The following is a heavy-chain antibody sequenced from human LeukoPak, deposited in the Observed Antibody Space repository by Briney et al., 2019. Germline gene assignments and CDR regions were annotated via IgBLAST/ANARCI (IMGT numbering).Heavy chain of an antibody. CDR3: AKGGYVGYSSSWHTFDY. CDR2: ISGSGGST. Sequence: GGSLRLSCAASGFTFSSYAMSWVRQAPGKGLEWVSAISGSGGSTYYADSVKGRFTISRDNSKNTLYLQMNSLRAEDTAVYYCAKGGYVGYSSSWHTFDYWGQGTLVTVSS. V-gene: IGHV3-23*01. D-gene: IGHD6-13*01. CDR1: GFTFSSYA. J-gene: IGHJ4*02.